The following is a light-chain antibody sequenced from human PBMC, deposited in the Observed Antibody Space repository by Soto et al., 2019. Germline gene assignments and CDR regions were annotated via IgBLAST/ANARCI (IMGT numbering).Light chain of an antibody. CDR1: QSVSSSY. V-gene: IGKV3-20*01. CDR2: GAS. CDR3: QQYGSSGT. Sequence: EIVLTQSPGTLSLSPGERATLSCRASQSVSSSYLAWYQQKPGQAPRLLIYGASSRATGIPDRFSGSGSGTDFTLPLSRLEPEDFAVYYCQQYGSSGTFGQGTKVDI. J-gene: IGKJ1*01.